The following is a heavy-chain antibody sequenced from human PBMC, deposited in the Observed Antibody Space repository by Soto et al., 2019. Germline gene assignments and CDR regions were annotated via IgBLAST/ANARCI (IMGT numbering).Heavy chain of an antibody. V-gene: IGHV4-61*01. CDR1: GGNVGGVSCY. CDR2: IYYSGST. D-gene: IGHD2-2*02. J-gene: IGHJ6*02. CDR3: ASVTRTCISTSCYRYYYGMDV. Sequence: SETQCVTRTVAGGNVGGVSCYWSRIKKPPGKGLEWIGYIYYSGSTNYNPSLKSRVTISVDTSKNQFSLKLRSVTAADTAVYYCASVTRTCISTSCYRYYYGMDVWVQGTTVTVSS.